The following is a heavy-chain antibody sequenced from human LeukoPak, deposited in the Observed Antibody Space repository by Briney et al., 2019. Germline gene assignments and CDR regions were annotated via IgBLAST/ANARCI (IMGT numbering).Heavy chain of an antibody. D-gene: IGHD6-13*01. V-gene: IGHV1-18*01. CDR3: ARAHYSSSWYYEIYYYYGMDV. CDR2: ISAYNGNT. Sequence: GASVKVSCKASGYTFTSYGISWVRQAPGQGLEWMGWISAYNGNTNYAQKLQGRVTMTTDTSTSTAYMELSSLRSEDTAVYYCARAHYSSSWYYEIYYYYGMDVWGQGTTVTVSS. J-gene: IGHJ6*02. CDR1: GYTFTSYG.